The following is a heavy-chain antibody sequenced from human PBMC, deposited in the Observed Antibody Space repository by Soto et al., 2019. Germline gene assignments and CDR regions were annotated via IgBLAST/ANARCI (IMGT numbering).Heavy chain of an antibody. V-gene: IGHV4-38-2*02. J-gene: IGHJ3*02. CDR1: GYSISSGYY. CDR2: IYHSGST. CDR3: AREEGSYYDFDI. D-gene: IGHD1-26*01. Sequence: SEALSRTCVVSGYSISSGYYWGWIRQPPGKGLEWIGSIYHSGSTYYNPSLKSRVTISVDTSKNQFSLKLSSVTAADTAVYYCAREEGSYYDFDIWGQGTMVTVSS.